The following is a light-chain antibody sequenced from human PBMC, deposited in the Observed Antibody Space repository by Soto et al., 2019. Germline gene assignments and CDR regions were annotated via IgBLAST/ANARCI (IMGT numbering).Light chain of an antibody. Sequence: QSALTQPASVSGSPGQSITISCTGTSSDVGGYNYVSWYQRHPGKAPKLMIYDVSNRPSGVSNRFSGSKSGNTASLTISGLQAEDEADYHCSSYTSTSIVFGTGTKVTVL. J-gene: IGLJ1*01. CDR2: DVS. V-gene: IGLV2-14*01. CDR3: SSYTSTSIV. CDR1: SSDVGGYNY.